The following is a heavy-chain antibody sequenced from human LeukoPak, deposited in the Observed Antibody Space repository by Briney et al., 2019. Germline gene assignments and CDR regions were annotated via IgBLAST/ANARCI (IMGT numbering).Heavy chain of an antibody. D-gene: IGHD3-10*01. J-gene: IGHJ4*02. Sequence: GGSLRLSCAASGFTFSSYSMNWVRQAPGKGLEWVSYISSSSSTIYYADSVKGRFTISRDNSKNTLYLQMNSLRAEDTAVYYCARDYEYPLILHYGSGSFPIYWGQGTLVTVSS. CDR1: GFTFSSYS. V-gene: IGHV3-48*01. CDR3: ARDYEYPLILHYGSGSFPIY. CDR2: ISSSSSTI.